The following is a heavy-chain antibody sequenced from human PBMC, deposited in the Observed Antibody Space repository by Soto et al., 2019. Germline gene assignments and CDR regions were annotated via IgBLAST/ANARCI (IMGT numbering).Heavy chain of an antibody. CDR3: ARGYGGYTWFPDY. V-gene: IGHV1-8*01. J-gene: IGHJ4*02. Sequence: CSAAGYMFTSNDINWVRQATGQGLEWMGWMNPNNGNTGYAQKFQGRVTMTRNTSISTAYMELSSLRSEDTAVYYCARGYGGYTWFPDYWGQGTLVTVSS. D-gene: IGHD4-17*01. CDR1: GYMFTSND. CDR2: MNPNNGNT.